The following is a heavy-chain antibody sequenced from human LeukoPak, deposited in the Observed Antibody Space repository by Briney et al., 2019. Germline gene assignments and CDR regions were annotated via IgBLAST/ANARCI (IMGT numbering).Heavy chain of an antibody. Sequence: SETLSLTCTVSGGSISSGGYYWSWIRQHPGKGLEWIGYIYYSGSTYYNPSLKSRVTISVGTSKNQFSLKLSSVTAADTAVYYCARDAIGGYPTLGYWGQGTLVTVSS. D-gene: IGHD5-12*01. CDR2: IYYSGST. J-gene: IGHJ4*02. CDR1: GGSISSGGYY. V-gene: IGHV4-31*03. CDR3: ARDAIGGYPTLGY.